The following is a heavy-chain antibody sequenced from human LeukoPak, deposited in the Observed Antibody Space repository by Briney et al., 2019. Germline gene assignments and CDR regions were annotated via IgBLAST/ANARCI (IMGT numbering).Heavy chain of an antibody. J-gene: IGHJ1*01. Sequence: EASVKVSCKASGFTFTSSAVQWVRQARGQRLEWIGWIVVGSGNTNYAQKFQERVTITRDMSTSTAYMELSSLRSEDTAVYYCARVSYDYDFWSGYPLFQDWGQGTLVTVSS. CDR1: GFTFTSSA. D-gene: IGHD3-3*01. V-gene: IGHV1-58*01. CDR2: IVVGSGNT. CDR3: ARVSYDYDFWSGYPLFQD.